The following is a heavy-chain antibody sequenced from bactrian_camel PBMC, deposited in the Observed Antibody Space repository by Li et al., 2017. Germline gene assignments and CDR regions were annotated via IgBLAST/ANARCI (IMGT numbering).Heavy chain of an antibody. J-gene: IGHJ4*01. CDR1: RNSKRRHC. CDR3: VADPGVFPVCVIGVMRTDY. V-gene: IGHV3S28*01. CDR2: IYTGGGST. D-gene: IGHD7*01. Sequence: QLVESGGGSAQAGGSLRVSCSASRNSKRRHCMGWFRQPIGQEREGVAAIYTGGGSTWYADSVKGRFTISYDNAKNTLYLQMNSLKPEDTALYYCVADPGVFPVCVIGVMRTDYRGQGTQVTVS.